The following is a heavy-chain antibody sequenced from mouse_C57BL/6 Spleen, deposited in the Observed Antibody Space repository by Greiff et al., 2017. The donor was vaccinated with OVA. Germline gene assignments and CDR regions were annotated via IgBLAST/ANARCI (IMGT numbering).Heavy chain of an antibody. CDR1: GYTFTDYY. J-gene: IGHJ2*01. Sequence: EVQLQQSGPELVKPGASVKISCKASGYTFTDYYMNWVKQSHGKSLEWIGDINPNNGGTSYNQKFKGKATLTVDKSSSTAYMELRSLTSEDSAVYYCARSGSSYSDDWGKGTTLTVSS. CDR3: ARSGSSYSDD. CDR2: INPNNGGT. V-gene: IGHV1-26*01. D-gene: IGHD1-1*01.